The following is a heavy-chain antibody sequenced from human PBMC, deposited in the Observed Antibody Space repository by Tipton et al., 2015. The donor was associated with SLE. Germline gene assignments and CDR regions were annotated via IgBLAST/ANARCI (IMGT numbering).Heavy chain of an antibody. J-gene: IGHJ2*01. CDR2: ISAYNGNT. V-gene: IGHV1-18*01. Sequence: QLVQSGPEVKKPGASVRVSCKASGYTFTTYGISWVRQAPGQGLEWMGWISAYNGNTNYAQKLQGRVTMTTDTSTSTAYMELRSLRSDGTAVYYWAGRGPGRRWWYFDLWGRGTLVTVSS. CDR3: AGRGPGRRWWYFDL. D-gene: IGHD5-24*01. CDR1: GYTFTTYG.